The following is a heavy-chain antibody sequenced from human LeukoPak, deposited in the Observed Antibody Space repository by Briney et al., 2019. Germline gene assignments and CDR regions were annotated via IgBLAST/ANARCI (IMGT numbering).Heavy chain of an antibody. J-gene: IGHJ4*02. CDR3: AREKYSGYFFDY. V-gene: IGHV3-30-3*01. Sequence: TGGSLRLSCAVSGFTFSTYAMHWVRQAPGKGLEWVAVISYDGSNKYYADSVKGRFTISRDNSKNTLYLQMNSLRAEDTAVYYCAREKYSGYFFDYWGQGTPVTVSS. CDR1: GFTFSTYA. CDR2: ISYDGSNK. D-gene: IGHD5-12*01.